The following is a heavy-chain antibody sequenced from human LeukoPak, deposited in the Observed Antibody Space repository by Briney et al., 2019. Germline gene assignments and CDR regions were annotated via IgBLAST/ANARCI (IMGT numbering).Heavy chain of an antibody. CDR2: INHSGST. J-gene: IGHJ5*02. V-gene: IGHV4-34*01. Sequence: SGTLSLTCAVYGGSFSDYSWSWIRQPPGKGLEWIGEINHSGSTNYNPSLKSRVTMSVDTSKNQFSVKLSSVTAADTAVYYCARHGVATWFDPWGQGTLVTVSS. CDR3: ARHGVATWFDP. D-gene: IGHD2-15*01. CDR1: GGSFSDYS.